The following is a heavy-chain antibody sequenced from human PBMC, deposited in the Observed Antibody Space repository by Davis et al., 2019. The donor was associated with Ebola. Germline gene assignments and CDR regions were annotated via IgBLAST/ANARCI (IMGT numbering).Heavy chain of an antibody. D-gene: IGHD5-12*01. CDR3: VSGDGRGSSYDMDV. CDR1: GFTFSHYW. J-gene: IGHJ6*02. Sequence: PGGSLRLSCAASGFTFSHYWMSWVRQAPGKGPEWVAIIKQDESEKYYVDSVKGRFTISRDNAKNSLFMQMNSLRAEETAVYYCVSGDGRGSSYDMDVWGQGATVTVSS. CDR2: IKQDESEK. V-gene: IGHV3-7*03.